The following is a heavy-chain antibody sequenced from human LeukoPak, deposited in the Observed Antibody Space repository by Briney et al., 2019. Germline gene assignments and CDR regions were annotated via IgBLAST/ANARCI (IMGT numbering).Heavy chain of an antibody. J-gene: IGHJ4*02. D-gene: IGHD6-6*01. Sequence: GGSLRLSCAASAFSVSDKYMSWVRQAPGKGLEWVSVLYTGGDTFYADSVRGRFTISRDNSKNTLYLQMSSLRTEDTAVYYCAKIEGSSSYYFDYWGQGALVTVSS. V-gene: IGHV3-53*05. CDR3: AKIEGSSSYYFDY. CDR2: LYTGGDT. CDR1: AFSVSDKY.